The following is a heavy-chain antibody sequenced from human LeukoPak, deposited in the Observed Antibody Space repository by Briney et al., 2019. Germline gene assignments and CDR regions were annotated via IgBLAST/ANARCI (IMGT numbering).Heavy chain of an antibody. V-gene: IGHV3-74*01. D-gene: IGHD1-26*01. CDR1: GFTFSSYW. CDR2: LNIDGTDT. J-gene: IGHJ4*02. Sequence: GGSLRLSCAASGFTFSSYWMLWLRQPPGKGLVWVSRLNIDGTDTVYADSVKGRFTISRDSAKNTLYLQMNSLRAEDTAVYYCARHPAGSSSYYFDRWGQGTLVTVSS. CDR3: ARHPAGSSSYYFDR.